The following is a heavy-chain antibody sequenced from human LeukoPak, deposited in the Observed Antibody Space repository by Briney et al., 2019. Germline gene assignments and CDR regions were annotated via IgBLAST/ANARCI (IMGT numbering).Heavy chain of an antibody. D-gene: IGHD3-3*01. V-gene: IGHV1-8*01. Sequence: ASVKVSCKASGYTFTSYDINWVRQATGQGLEWMGWMNPNSGNTGYAQKFQGRVTMTRNTSISTAYMELSSLRSEDTAVYYCARVKGYDFWSGYYSYYYYGMDVWGQGTTVTVSS. CDR3: ARVKGYDFWSGYYSYYYYGMDV. J-gene: IGHJ6*02. CDR2: MNPNSGNT. CDR1: GYTFTSYD.